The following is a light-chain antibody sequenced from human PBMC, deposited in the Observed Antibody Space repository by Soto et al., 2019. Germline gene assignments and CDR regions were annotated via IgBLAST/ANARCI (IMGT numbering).Light chain of an antibody. CDR3: SSYAGSTVV. CDR2: EVS. Sequence: QSALTQPPSASGSPGQSVTVSCTGASRDVGAYNYVSWYQQHLGKAPKLMIYEVSKRPSGVPDRFSGSKSGNTASLTVSGLQAEDEADYFCSSYAGSTVVFGGGTKLTVL. J-gene: IGLJ2*01. CDR1: SRDVGAYNY. V-gene: IGLV2-8*01.